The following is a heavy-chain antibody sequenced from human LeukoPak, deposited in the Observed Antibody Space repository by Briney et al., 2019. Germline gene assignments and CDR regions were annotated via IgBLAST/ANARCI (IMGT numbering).Heavy chain of an antibody. D-gene: IGHD5-18*01. J-gene: IGHJ4*02. CDR1: GYTFTGYY. CDR2: INPNSGGT. Sequence: GASVKVSCKASGYTFTGYYMHWVRQAPGQGLEWMGWINPNSGGTNYAQKFQGRVTMTRDTSISTAYMELSRLRSDDTAVYYCAGELFASYGFTGSKPFDYWGQGTLVTVSS. V-gene: IGHV1-2*02. CDR3: AGELFASYGFTGSKPFDY.